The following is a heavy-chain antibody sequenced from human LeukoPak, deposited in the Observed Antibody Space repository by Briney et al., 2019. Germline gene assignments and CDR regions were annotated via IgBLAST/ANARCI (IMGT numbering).Heavy chain of an antibody. CDR1: GGSISSGGYY. CDR2: IYYSGST. J-gene: IGHJ5*02. CDR3: ASRPRYFDWTGFDP. Sequence: SQTLSLTCTVSGGSISSGGYYWSWTRQHPGKGLEWIGYIYYSGSTYYNPSLKSRVTISVDTSKNQFSLKLSSVTAADTAVYYCASRPRYFDWTGFDPWGQGTLVTVSS. V-gene: IGHV4-31*03. D-gene: IGHD3-9*01.